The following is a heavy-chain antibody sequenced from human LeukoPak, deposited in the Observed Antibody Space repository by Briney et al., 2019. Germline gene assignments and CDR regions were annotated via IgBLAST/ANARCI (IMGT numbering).Heavy chain of an antibody. D-gene: IGHD3-10*01. CDR3: ARAMADFSYFDY. CDR1: GYTFTSYG. Sequence: ASVKVSCKASGYTFTSYGISWVRQAPGQGLEWMGIINPSGGSTSYAQKFQGRVTMTRDTSTSTVYMELSSLRSEDTAVYYCARAMADFSYFDYWGQGTLVTVSS. J-gene: IGHJ4*02. CDR2: INPSGGST. V-gene: IGHV1-46*01.